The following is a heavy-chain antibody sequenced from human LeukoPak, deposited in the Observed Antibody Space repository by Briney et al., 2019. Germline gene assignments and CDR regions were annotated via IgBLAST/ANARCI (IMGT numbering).Heavy chain of an antibody. CDR2: IYYSGST. V-gene: IGHV4-39*01. J-gene: IGHJ3*02. D-gene: IGHD3-3*01. CDR3: ASPNPYYDFWSGYYRAFDI. Sequence: PSETLSLTCTVSGGSISSSSYYWGWIRQPPGKGLEWIGSIYYSGSTYYNPSLKSRVTISVDTSKNQLSPKLSSVTAADTAVYYCASPNPYYDFWSGYYRAFDIWGQGTMVTVSS. CDR1: GGSISSSSYY.